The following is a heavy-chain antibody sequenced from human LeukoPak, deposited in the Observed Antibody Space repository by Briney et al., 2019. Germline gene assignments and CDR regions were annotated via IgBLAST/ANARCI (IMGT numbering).Heavy chain of an antibody. CDR2: VNPNSGDT. V-gene: IGHV1-2*02. Sequence: ASVKVSCKASGYSFTGYYIHWVRQAPGQGLEWMGWVNPNSGDTDYAQKFQGRVTMTRDTSISTAFMELSRLRSDDTAVYFCARGFRGDNFDYWGQGTLVTVSS. CDR1: GYSFTGYY. J-gene: IGHJ4*02. CDR3: ARGFRGDNFDY. D-gene: IGHD7-27*01.